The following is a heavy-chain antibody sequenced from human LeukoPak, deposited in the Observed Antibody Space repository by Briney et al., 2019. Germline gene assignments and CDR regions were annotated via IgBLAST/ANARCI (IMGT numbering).Heavy chain of an antibody. V-gene: IGHV3-7*01. D-gene: IGHD4-23*01. J-gene: IGHJ4*02. CDR3: VRDNRWASDY. Sequence: GGSLRLSCAGSGFTSRSYWMNWVRQAPGKGLEWVANIKGDGGEKYADSVGGRFTISRDNAKNSVYLQMNSLRVEDTAVYYCVRDNRWASDYWGQGTLVTVSS. CDR1: GFTSRSYW. CDR2: IKGDGGEK.